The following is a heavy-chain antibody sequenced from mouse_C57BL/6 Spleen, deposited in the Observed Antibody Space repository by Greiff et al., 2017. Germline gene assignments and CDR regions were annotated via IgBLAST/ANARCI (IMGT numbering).Heavy chain of an antibody. CDR1: GYTFTSYW. D-gene: IGHD2-1*01. Sequence: QVQLQQPGAELVKPGASVKLSCKASGYTFTSYWMQWVKQRPGQGLEWIGEIDPSDSYTNYNQKFKGKATLTVDTSSSTAYMQLSSLTSEDSAVYYCARGRGNYEGCAYGGQGTLVTVSA. J-gene: IGHJ3*01. CDR3: ARGRGNYEGCAY. V-gene: IGHV1-50*01. CDR2: IDPSDSYT.